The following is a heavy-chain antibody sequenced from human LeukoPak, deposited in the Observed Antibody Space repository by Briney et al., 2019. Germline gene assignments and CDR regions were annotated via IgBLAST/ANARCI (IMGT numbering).Heavy chain of an antibody. CDR2: MSGSGDST. CDR1: GFTFSSYA. Sequence: GGSLRLSCAASGFTFSSYATSWVRQAPGKGLEWVSVMSGSGDSTYYADSVKGRFTISRDNSKNTLYLQMNSLRAEDTAVYYCAREGRMDVWGQGTTVTVSS. V-gene: IGHV3-23*01. J-gene: IGHJ6*02. CDR3: AREGRMDV.